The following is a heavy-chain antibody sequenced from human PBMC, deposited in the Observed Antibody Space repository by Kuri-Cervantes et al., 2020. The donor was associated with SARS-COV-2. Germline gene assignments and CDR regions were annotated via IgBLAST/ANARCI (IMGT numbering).Heavy chain of an antibody. Sequence: GGSLRLSCAASGFTFSSYEMNWVRQAPGKGLEWVSYIISSGSTIYYADSVKGRFTISRDNAKNSLYLQMNSLRAEDTAVYYCARGDSSGYLYYFDYWGQGTLVTVSS. CDR2: IISSGSTI. D-gene: IGHD3-22*01. CDR1: GFTFSSYE. J-gene: IGHJ4*02. V-gene: IGHV3-48*03. CDR3: ARGDSSGYLYYFDY.